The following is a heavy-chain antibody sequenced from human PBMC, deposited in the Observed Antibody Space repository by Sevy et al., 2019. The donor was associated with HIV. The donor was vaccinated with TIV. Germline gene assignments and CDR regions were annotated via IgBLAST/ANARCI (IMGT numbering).Heavy chain of an antibody. CDR2: ISRSGSST. Sequence: GGSLRLSCAASGFTFSNYAMSWVRQAPGKGLQWISSISRSGSSTDYADSVKGRFTISRDNSLNTLYLQMNSLRAEDTAVYYCAKVDVVVPVADYGLDVWGQRTTVTASS. CDR1: GFTFSNYA. D-gene: IGHD2-2*01. V-gene: IGHV3-23*01. J-gene: IGHJ6*02. CDR3: AKVDVVVPVADYGLDV.